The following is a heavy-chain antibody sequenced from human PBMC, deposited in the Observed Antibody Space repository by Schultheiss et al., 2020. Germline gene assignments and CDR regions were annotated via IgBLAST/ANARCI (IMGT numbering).Heavy chain of an antibody. Sequence: GGSLRLSCAASGFTFSRYWMSWVRQAPGKGLEWVSVISGSGGSTYYADSVKGRFTISRDNSKNTLYLQMNSLRAEDTAVYYCATSLVGRRGYSQYYFDYWGQGTLVTVSS. CDR2: ISGSGGST. J-gene: IGHJ4*02. CDR3: ATSLVGRRGYSQYYFDY. V-gene: IGHV3-23*01. D-gene: IGHD5-18*01. CDR1: GFTFSRYW.